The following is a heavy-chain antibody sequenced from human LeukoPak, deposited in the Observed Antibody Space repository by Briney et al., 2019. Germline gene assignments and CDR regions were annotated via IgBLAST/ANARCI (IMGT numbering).Heavy chain of an antibody. V-gene: IGHV3-7*01. CDR3: VRNLDFWGDSEDY. CDR1: GFTFNNYE. Sequence: GGSLRLSCAASGFTFNNYEMNWVRQAPGKGLEWVAGIREDGSRKSSVDSVKGRFTISRDNAKTSLYPQMNSLRAEDTAVYYCVRNLDFWGDSEDYWGQGTLVTVSS. J-gene: IGHJ4*02. CDR2: IREDGSRK. D-gene: IGHD3-3*01.